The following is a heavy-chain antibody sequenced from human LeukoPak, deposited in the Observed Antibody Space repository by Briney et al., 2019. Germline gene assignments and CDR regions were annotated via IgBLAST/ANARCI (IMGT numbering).Heavy chain of an antibody. Sequence: ASVKVSCKAFGYTFTGYYIHWVRPAPGPGLEWMGSIHTNSGDTKYAQKFQGRVTMTGDTSINTAYMELSGLTSDDTAVYYCASYSSATAYYYYYYMDVWGKGTTVIVSS. D-gene: IGHD3-10*01. J-gene: IGHJ6*03. CDR2: IHTNSGDT. CDR3: ASYSSATAYYYYYYMDV. V-gene: IGHV1-2*02. CDR1: GYTFTGYY.